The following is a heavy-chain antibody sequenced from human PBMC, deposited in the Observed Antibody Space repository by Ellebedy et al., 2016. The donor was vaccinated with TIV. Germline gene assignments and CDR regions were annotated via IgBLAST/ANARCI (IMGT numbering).Heavy chain of an antibody. D-gene: IGHD7-27*01. CDR1: GGSISSYY. CDR3: ARGGTGDLNY. J-gene: IGHJ4*02. Sequence: PSETLSLTCTVSGGSISSYYWSWIRQPPGKGLEWVSSISSSSSYIYYADSVKGRFTISRDNAKNSLYLQMNSLRAEDTAVYYCARGGTGDLNYWGQGTLVTVSS. CDR2: ISSSSSYI. V-gene: IGHV3-21*01.